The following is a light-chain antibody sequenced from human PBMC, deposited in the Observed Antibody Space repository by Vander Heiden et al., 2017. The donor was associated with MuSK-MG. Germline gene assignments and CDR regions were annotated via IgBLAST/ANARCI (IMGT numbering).Light chain of an antibody. J-gene: IGKJ1*01. V-gene: IGKV3-11*01. CDR1: QSVSSY. CDR3: QQRSNWPPWT. CDR2: DAS. Sequence: ELVLTQSPTTLSLSPGERATLSCRASQSVSSYLAWYQQKPGQAPRLLIYDASNMATGIPARFSGSGSGTDFTLTISSLEPEDFAVYYCQQRSNWPPWTFGQGTKVEIK.